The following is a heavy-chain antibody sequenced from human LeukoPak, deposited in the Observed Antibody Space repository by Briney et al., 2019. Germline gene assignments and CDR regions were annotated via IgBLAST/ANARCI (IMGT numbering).Heavy chain of an antibody. D-gene: IGHD6-13*01. V-gene: IGHV1-2*02. CDR1: VYTLTGHY. CDR3: AKGKLAAAGLDY. J-gene: IGHJ4*02. Sequence: GASVKDSCEASVYTLTGHYMHWVRAAPGQGLEWMGWINPNSGCTYYAQNFQGRVTISRDTSIGTVYMELSSLRSDDTAVYYCAKGKLAAAGLDYWGQGTLVTVS. CDR2: INPNSGCT.